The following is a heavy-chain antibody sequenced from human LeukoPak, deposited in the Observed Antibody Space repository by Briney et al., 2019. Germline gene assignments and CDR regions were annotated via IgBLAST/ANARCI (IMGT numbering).Heavy chain of an antibody. CDR3: ATAPLNGYSSGWYSFDY. J-gene: IGHJ4*02. CDR2: IIPLLGTP. V-gene: IGHV1-69*05. D-gene: IGHD6-19*01. CDR1: GGTFTNYA. Sequence: SVKVSCKASGGTFTNYAISWVRQAPGQGLEWMGGIIPLLGTPNYAQKFQDRVTMTRDASISTAYMELNRLRSDDTAVYYCATAPLNGYSSGWYSFDYWGQGTLVTVSS.